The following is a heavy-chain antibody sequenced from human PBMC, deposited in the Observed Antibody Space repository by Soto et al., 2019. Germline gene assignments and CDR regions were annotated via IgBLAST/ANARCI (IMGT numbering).Heavy chain of an antibody. D-gene: IGHD1-1*01. CDR1: GGPISSDDYY. J-gene: IGHJ3*01. Sequence: QVQLQESGPGLVKPSQTLSLTCTVSGGPISSDDYYWTWIRQPPGKGLEWIGYIYYSGSTYYNPSLMRRLTIPRHTPQNPLSLKLTSVTAAPPAVYSCARYPLDDDAFDSWGQGTMVTVSS. V-gene: IGHV4-30-4*01. CDR2: IYYSGST. CDR3: ARYPLDDDAFDS.